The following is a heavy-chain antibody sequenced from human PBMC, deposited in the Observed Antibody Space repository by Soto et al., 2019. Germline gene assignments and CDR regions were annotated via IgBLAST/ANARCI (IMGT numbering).Heavy chain of an antibody. D-gene: IGHD6-6*01. CDR1: GFTFDAYA. J-gene: IGHJ4*02. V-gene: IGHV3-43D*04. CDR2: ISWDGGST. Sequence: GGSLRLSCAASGFTFDAYAMHWVHQAPGKGLEWVSLISWDGGSTYYADSVKGRFTITRDNSKNPLYLQMNSLRAEDTALYYCRYSSSSGFDFWGQGTLVTVSS. CDR3: RYSSSSGFDF.